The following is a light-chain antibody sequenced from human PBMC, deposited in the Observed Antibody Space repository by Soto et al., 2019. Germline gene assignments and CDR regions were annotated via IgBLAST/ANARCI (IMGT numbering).Light chain of an antibody. Sequence: QSVLTQPPSVSGSPGQSVTISCTGTSTDFVSYNRVSWYQQPSGTAPKLIIYEVNKRPSGVPDRFSGSKSGNTASLTVSGLQAEDEADYYCSSFVGSPVVFGGGTKLTVL. CDR1: STDFVSYNR. CDR3: SSFVGSPVV. V-gene: IGLV2-18*02. CDR2: EVN. J-gene: IGLJ2*01.